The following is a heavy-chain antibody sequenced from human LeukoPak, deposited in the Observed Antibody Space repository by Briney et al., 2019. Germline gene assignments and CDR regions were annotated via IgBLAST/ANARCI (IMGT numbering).Heavy chain of an antibody. CDR3: ARLYYDNSGYPDY. CDR2: VNPADSNT. V-gene: IGHV5-51*01. CDR1: GYSFTSYW. J-gene: IGHJ4*02. Sequence: GGSLKISCKGSGYSFTSYWIAWVRQMPGKGLEWMVSVNPADSNTRYSPSFQGQVIISVDKSISTAYLQWSSLKASDSAMYYCARLYYDNSGYPDYWGQGTLVTVSS. D-gene: IGHD3-22*01.